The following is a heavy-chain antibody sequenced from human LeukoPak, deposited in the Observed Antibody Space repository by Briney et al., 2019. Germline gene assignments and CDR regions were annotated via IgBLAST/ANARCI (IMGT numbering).Heavy chain of an antibody. CDR2: IYYSGST. CDR3: ASQSGYSYGYYFDY. Sequence: SETLSLTCTVSGGSISSGNYYWGWIRQPPGKGLEWIGSIYYSGSTYYNPSLKSRVTISVDTSKNQFSLKLSSVTAADTAVYYCASQSGYSYGYYFDYWGQGTLVTVSS. CDR1: GGSISSGNYY. V-gene: IGHV4-39*01. D-gene: IGHD5-18*01. J-gene: IGHJ4*02.